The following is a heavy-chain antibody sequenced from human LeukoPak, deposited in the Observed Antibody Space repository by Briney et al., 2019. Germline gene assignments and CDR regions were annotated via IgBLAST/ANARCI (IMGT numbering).Heavy chain of an antibody. J-gene: IGHJ3*02. D-gene: IGHD2-15*01. CDR3: ARGRYCSADICSGGDAFDI. V-gene: IGHV4-4*07. CDR1: GGSISDSY. Sequence: SETLSLTCTVSGGSISDSYWSWIRQPAGKGLEWIGRIYTRGSTNYNPSLKSRVTMSVDTSKNQFSLKLSSVTAADTAVYYCARGRYCSADICSGGDAFDIWGQGTMVSVSS. CDR2: IYTRGST.